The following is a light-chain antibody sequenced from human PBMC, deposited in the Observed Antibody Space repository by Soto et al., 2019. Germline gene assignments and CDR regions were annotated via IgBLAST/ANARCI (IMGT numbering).Light chain of an antibody. CDR2: KTS. CDR3: QQYYSSES. Sequence: DIQMTQSPSVVSASVGDTVTITCRASQAVNPWLAWHQQTPGRVPRVLIYKTSDLENGVPSRFSGSGSGTEFTLTISNLQPADFATYYCQQYYSSESFGQGTKV. CDR1: QAVNPW. J-gene: IGKJ1*01. V-gene: IGKV1-5*03.